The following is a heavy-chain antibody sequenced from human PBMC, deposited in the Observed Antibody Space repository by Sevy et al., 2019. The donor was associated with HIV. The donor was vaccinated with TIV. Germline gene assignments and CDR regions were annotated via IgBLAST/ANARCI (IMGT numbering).Heavy chain of an antibody. CDR3: AKYYPLTTRPGYSYYYLDV. J-gene: IGHJ6*03. D-gene: IGHD6-6*01. CDR1: GFTFSSYA. CDR2: ISGSDGST. Sequence: GGSLRLSCAASGFTFSSYAMSWVRQAPGKGLEWVSGISGSDGSTYYADSMKGRFTISRDNSKNTLYLQMTSLRAEDTAVYYCAKYYPLTTRPGYSYYYLDVWGKGTTVTVSS. V-gene: IGHV3-23*01.